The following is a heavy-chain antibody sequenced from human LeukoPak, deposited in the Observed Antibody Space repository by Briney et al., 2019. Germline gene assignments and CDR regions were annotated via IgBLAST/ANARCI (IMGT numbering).Heavy chain of an antibody. CDR3: ASVSSLTDIDY. J-gene: IGHJ4*02. CDR1: GGSIRSDH. V-gene: IGHV4-59*01. CDR2: LSHSGST. Sequence: PSETLSLTCTVSGGSIRSDHWCWIRQSPGKGLEWIGYLSHSGSTGYNPSLQSRASISGDTSGNQFSLRLSSVTAADTAVYYCASVSSLTDIDYWGQGTLV. D-gene: IGHD2-8*01.